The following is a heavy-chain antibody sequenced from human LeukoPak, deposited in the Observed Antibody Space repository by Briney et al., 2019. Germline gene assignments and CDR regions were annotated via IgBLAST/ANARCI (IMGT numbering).Heavy chain of an antibody. V-gene: IGHV1-2*02. CDR2: INPNSGDT. D-gene: IGHD1-26*01. CDR1: GYTFTGYF. J-gene: IGHJ4*02. CDR3: ARYRGSYSGDY. Sequence: VASVKVSCKASGYTFTGYFIHWVRQAPGQGLEWMGWINPNSGDTNYAQKFQGRVTMTRDTSISTAYMELSRPRSDDTAVYYCARYRGSYSGDYWGQGTLVTVSS.